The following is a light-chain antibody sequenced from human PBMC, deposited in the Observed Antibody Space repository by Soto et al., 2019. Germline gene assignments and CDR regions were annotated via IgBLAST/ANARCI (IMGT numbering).Light chain of an antibody. CDR3: QQSHNPPLT. CDR1: QRVGSY. J-gene: IGKJ1*01. V-gene: IGKV1-39*01. CDR2: SAS. Sequence: DIQMTQSPSSLSASVGDRVTITCRASQRVGSYLNWYQQKPGKAPTLLIYSASELQSGVSSRFSGSGSGTYFTITIRNLQPEDSAVYYWQQSHNPPLTFGQGTKVEI.